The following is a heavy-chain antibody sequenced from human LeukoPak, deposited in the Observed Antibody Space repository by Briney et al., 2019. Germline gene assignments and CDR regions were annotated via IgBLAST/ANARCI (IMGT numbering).Heavy chain of an antibody. D-gene: IGHD6-19*01. J-gene: IGHJ4*02. V-gene: IGHV3-33*01. CDR3: ARSPGSDPNFDY. CDR2: IWYDGSNK. Sequence: PGGSLRLSCAASGFTFSSYGMHWVRQAPGKGLEWVAVIWYDGSNKYYADSVKGRFTISRDNSKNTLYLQMNSLRVEDTAVYYCARSPGSDPNFDYWGQGTLVTVSS. CDR1: GFTFSSYG.